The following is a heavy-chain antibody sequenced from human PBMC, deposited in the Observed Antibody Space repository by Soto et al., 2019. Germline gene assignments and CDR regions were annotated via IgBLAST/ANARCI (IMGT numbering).Heavy chain of an antibody. CDR2: MNPNSGST. CDR1: GYTFTSYG. V-gene: IGHV1-8*02. CDR3: ARTHSSSWYPYAFAI. D-gene: IGHD6-13*01. J-gene: IGHJ3*02. Sequence: ASVKVSCKASGYTFTSYGISWVRQAPGQGLEWMGWMNPNSGSTGYAQKFQGRVTMTRNTSISTAYMELSSLRSEDTAVYYCARTHSSSWYPYAFAIWGQGTMVTVSS.